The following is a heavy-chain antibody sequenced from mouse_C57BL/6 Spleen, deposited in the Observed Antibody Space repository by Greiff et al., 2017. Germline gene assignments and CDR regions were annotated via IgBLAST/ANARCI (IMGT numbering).Heavy chain of an antibody. CDR1: GFSLTSYG. V-gene: IGHV2-3*01. D-gene: IGHD1-1*01. Sequence: VKVVESGPGLVAPSQSLSITCTVSGFSLTSYGVSWVRQPPGKGLEWLGVIWGDGSTNYHSALISRLSISKDNSKSQVFLKLNSLQTDDTATYYCAKYPRPYYYGTWYFDVWGTGTTVTVSS. CDR3: AKYPRPYYYGTWYFDV. CDR2: IWGDGST. J-gene: IGHJ1*03.